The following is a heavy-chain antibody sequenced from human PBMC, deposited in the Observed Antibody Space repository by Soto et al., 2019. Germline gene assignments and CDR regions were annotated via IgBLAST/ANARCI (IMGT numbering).Heavy chain of an antibody. J-gene: IGHJ4*02. CDR1: GFTFSNYA. CDR2: VSYDGSKQ. D-gene: IGHD3-22*01. V-gene: IGHV3-30-3*01. CDR3: ARDRVYYYDNSGYYNFDY. Sequence: QVQLVESGGGVVQPGRSLRVSCAASGFTFSNYARHWVRQAPGKGLEWVAVVSYDGSKQFYADSVEGRFTISRDSSKSTLYLHMDNLIDEDTVVYYCARDRVYYYDNSGYYNFDYCCQGTLGTVSS.